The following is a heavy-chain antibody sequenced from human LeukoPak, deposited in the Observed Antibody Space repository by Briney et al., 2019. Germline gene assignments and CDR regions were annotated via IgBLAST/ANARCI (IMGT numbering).Heavy chain of an antibody. CDR2: ISSSSSYI. D-gene: IGHD4-11*01. CDR3: ARDKITHSKYSPPDY. Sequence: GGSLRLSCAASGFTFSSYNMNWVRQAPGTGLEWVSSISSSSSYIYSADSMKGRFTISRDNAKNSLYLQMNSLRAEDTAVYYCARDKITHSKYSPPDYWGQGTLVTVSS. V-gene: IGHV3-21*01. CDR1: GFTFSSYN. J-gene: IGHJ4*02.